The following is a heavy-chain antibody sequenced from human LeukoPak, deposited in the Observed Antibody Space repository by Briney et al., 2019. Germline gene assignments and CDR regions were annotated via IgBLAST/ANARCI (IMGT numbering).Heavy chain of an antibody. CDR2: IYYSGST. Sequence: SETLSLTCTVSGGSISSSSYYWGWIRQPPGKGLEWIGSIYYSGSTYYNPSLKSRVTISVDTSKNQFSLKLSSVTAADTAVHYCARVDTATFFDYWGQGTLVTVSS. J-gene: IGHJ4*02. CDR3: ARVDTATFFDY. V-gene: IGHV4-39*07. D-gene: IGHD5-18*01. CDR1: GGSISSSSYY.